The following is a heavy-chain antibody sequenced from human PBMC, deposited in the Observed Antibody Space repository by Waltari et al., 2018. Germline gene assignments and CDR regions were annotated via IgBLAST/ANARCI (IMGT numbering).Heavy chain of an antibody. V-gene: IGHV3-74*01. CDR2: IKNYGSTR. CDR3: ARDYNYKIDY. J-gene: IGHJ4*02. CDR1: DFTFSNYI. D-gene: IGHD3-22*01. Sequence: EVQLVESGGGSVQPGGSLRLSCAASDFTFSNYIMHWVSKSSGGGLVWISRIKNYGSTRRDADSVGGRFTISRDNAKNTLYLDMNHLRVEDTAIYYCARDYNYKIDYWGQGILVTVSS.